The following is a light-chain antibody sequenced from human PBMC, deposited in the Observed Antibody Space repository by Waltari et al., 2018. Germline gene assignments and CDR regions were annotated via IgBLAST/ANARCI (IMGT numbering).Light chain of an antibody. CDR2: GKE. V-gene: IGLV3-19*01. CDR1: SLRTSY. Sequence: SSELTQGPDVSVALGQTVKITCQGDSLRTSYASWYQVKPGQAPILVRFGKEKRPSGIPDRISGYSSGTTSSLTITGTQAEDEADYYCHSRKGSDNQVVLGGGTKLTVL. CDR3: HSRKGSDNQVV. J-gene: IGLJ3*02.